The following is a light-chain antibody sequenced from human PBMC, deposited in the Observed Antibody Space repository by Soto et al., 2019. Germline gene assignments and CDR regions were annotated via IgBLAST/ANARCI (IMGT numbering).Light chain of an antibody. CDR2: KAS. CDR3: QQYSDHWT. CDR1: RSIINW. J-gene: IGKJ1*01. V-gene: IGKV1-5*03. Sequence: DIPLTQSPATLSASLGDRVTITCRASRSIINWLAWYQQQSGKGPKLLIYKASNLQTGVPSRFSGVGYGTEFTLTISSLQPDDVATYYCQQYSDHWTFGQGTKVDIK.